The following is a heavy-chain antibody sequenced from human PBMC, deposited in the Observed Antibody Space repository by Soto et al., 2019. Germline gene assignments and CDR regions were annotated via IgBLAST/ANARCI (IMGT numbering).Heavy chain of an antibody. D-gene: IGHD6-19*01. J-gene: IGHJ4*02. CDR1: GFTFSSYS. Sequence: GGSLRLSCAASGFTFSSYSMNWVRQAPGKGLEWVSYISSSSTIYYADSVKGRFTISRDNAKNSLYLQMNSLRDEDTAVYYCARGGEGWLEYFDYWGQGTLVTVSS. V-gene: IGHV3-48*02. CDR2: ISSSSTI. CDR3: ARGGEGWLEYFDY.